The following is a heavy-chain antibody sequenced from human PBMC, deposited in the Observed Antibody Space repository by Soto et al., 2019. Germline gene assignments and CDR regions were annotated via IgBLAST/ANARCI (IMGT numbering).Heavy chain of an antibody. J-gene: IGHJ6*02. V-gene: IGHV5-51*01. CDR1: GYNFDNYW. CDR3: ARRGFLDYHGLDV. D-gene: IGHD6-25*01. CDR2: IYPGDSDT. Sequence: PGESLKISCKASGYNFDNYWIGWVCQMPGKGLDWMGIIYPGDSDTRYSPSFQGQVTISADKSINTAYLQWSSLKASDAAIYYCARRGFLDYHGLDVWGQGTTVTVSS.